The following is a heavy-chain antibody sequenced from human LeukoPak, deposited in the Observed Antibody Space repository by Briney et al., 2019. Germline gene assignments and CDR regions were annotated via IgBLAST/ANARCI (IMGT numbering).Heavy chain of an antibody. CDR1: GGTFSSYA. CDR3: ARVPIAARIPYYFDY. CDR2: IIPIFGTA. D-gene: IGHD6-6*01. J-gene: IGHJ4*02. Sequence: SVKVSCKASGGTFSSYAISWVRQAPGQGLEWMGGIIPIFGTANYAQKFQGRVTITTDESTSTAYMELSSLRSEDTAVYYCARVPIAARIPYYFDYWGQGTLVTVSS. V-gene: IGHV1-69*05.